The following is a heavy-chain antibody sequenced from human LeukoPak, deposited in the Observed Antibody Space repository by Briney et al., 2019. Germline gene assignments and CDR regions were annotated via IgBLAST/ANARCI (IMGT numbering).Heavy chain of an antibody. CDR1: GFTFSGYI. Sequence: GGSLRLSCAASGFTFSGYIMNWGRRAPGEGLEWVSFIGTSGNPIYYADSVKGRFTVSRDNAKNSLYLQMNSLRAEDTAVYYCARDQWLDYWGQGTLVTVSS. D-gene: IGHD6-19*01. CDR2: IGTSGNPI. V-gene: IGHV3-48*01. CDR3: ARDQWLDY. J-gene: IGHJ4*02.